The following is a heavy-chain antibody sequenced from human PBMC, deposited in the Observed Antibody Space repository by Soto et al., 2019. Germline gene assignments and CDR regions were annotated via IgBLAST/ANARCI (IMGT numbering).Heavy chain of an antibody. Sequence: GGSLRLSCAASGFTFSSYGMHWVRQAPGKGLEWVAVIPYDGSNKYYADSVKGRFTISRDNSKNTLYLQMNSLGAEDTAVYYCAKDRTDSSGWYVGYWGQGTLVTVSS. V-gene: IGHV3-30*18. D-gene: IGHD6-19*01. J-gene: IGHJ4*02. CDR2: IPYDGSNK. CDR1: GFTFSSYG. CDR3: AKDRTDSSGWYVGY.